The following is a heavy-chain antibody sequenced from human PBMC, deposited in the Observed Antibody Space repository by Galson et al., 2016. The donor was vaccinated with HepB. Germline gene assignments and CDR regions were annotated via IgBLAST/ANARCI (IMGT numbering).Heavy chain of an antibody. CDR2: ISHDSGSE. CDR1: GFTFSTYA. CDR3: VNRAVYSGRDNCFQY. J-gene: IGHJ1*01. D-gene: IGHD5-12*01. V-gene: IGHV3-23*01. Sequence: SLRLSCAGSGFTFSTYAMSWVRQAPGKGLEWVSGISHDSGSEFYGDSVKGRFTIYRDNSKNTVYLELNSLTAEDTAIYYCVNRAVYSGRDNCFQYWGRRTLVTGSS.